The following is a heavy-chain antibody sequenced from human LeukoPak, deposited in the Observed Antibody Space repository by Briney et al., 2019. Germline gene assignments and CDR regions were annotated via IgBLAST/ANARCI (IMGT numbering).Heavy chain of an antibody. D-gene: IGHD2-15*01. CDR3: AREGSIVVVVAASQGAFNI. CDR1: GFAFSTYP. Sequence: GGSLRLSCAASGFAFSTYPMHWVRQAPGKGLEWVAVISYDGSKKYYTDSVKGRFAISRDNSKNTLYLQLNSLRPEDTAVYYCAREGSIVVVVAASQGAFNIWGQGTTVTVSS. V-gene: IGHV3-30*09. CDR2: ISYDGSKK. J-gene: IGHJ3*02.